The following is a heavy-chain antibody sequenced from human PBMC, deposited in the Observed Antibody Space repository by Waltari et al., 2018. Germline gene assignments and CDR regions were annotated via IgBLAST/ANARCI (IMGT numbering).Heavy chain of an antibody. CDR3: VRDRGMDA. CDR2: ITSDGSNT. CDR1: GCTVSRYW. Sequence: EVQLVESGGGLVQPGGSLRLSCAASGCTVSRYWMYWVSQAPGTGLAWVSHITSDGSNTGYADSVKGRFTISRDNAKNTLYMEMNSLRDEDTAVYYCVRDRGMDAWGQGTTVTVSS. J-gene: IGHJ6*02. V-gene: IGHV3-74*01.